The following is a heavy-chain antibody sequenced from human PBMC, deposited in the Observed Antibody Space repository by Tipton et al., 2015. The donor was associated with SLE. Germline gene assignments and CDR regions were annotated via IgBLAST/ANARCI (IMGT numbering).Heavy chain of an antibody. V-gene: IGHV4-61*02. CDR2: IYTSGST. CDR3: ARFRDEYYYYAMDV. CDR1: GASISSGTYF. Sequence: TLSLTCTVSGASISSGTYFWSWIRQSAGKGLEWIGRIYTSGSTNYNPSPKSRVTISMDPSKNQFSLKLNSVTAADTAVYYCARFRDEYYYYAMDVWGQGTTVTVSS. J-gene: IGHJ6*02.